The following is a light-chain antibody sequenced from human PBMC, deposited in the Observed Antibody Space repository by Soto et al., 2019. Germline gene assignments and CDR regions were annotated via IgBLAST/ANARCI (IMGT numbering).Light chain of an antibody. CDR2: DVT. CDR3: SSYGGGNNLL. V-gene: IGLV2-8*01. Sequence: QSALTQPPSASGSPGQSVTISCTGTSGDVGGFDYVSWYQKHPGKAPKLIIYDVTKRPSGVPDRFSGSKSGNTASLTVSGLQAADEADYYCSSYGGGNNLLFGGGTKVTVL. J-gene: IGLJ2*01. CDR1: SGDVGGFDY.